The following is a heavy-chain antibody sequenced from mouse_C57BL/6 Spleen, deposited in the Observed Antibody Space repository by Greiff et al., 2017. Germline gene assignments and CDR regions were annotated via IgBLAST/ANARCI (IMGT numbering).Heavy chain of an antibody. Sequence: QVQLQQSGPELVKPGASVKISCKASGYAFSSSWMNWVKQRPGKGLEWIGRIYPGDGDTNYNGKFKGKATLTADKSSSTAYMQLRSLTSEDAAVYFCARENYYGSSTAFDYWGQGTTLTVSS. CDR1: GYAFSSSW. D-gene: IGHD1-1*01. CDR3: ARENYYGSSTAFDY. V-gene: IGHV1-82*01. J-gene: IGHJ2*01. CDR2: IYPGDGDT.